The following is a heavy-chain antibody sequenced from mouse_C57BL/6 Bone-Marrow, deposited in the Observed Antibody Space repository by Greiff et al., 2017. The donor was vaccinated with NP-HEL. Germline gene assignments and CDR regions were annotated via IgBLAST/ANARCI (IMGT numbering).Heavy chain of an antibody. D-gene: IGHD1-1*01. CDR3: TKYGSSYEAMDY. V-gene: IGHV5-9-1*02. Sequence: EVMLVESGEGLVKPGGSLKLSCAASGFTFSSYAMSWVSQTPEKRLEWVASISSGGDYIYYADTVQGSFTISRDNARNTLYLQMSSLKSEDTAMYYCTKYGSSYEAMDYWGQGTSVTVSS. CDR2: ISSGGDYI. CDR1: GFTFSSYA. J-gene: IGHJ4*01.